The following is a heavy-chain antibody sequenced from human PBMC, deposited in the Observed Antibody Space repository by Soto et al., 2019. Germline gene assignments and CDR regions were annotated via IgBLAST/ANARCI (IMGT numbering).Heavy chain of an antibody. Sequence: SVKVSCKSSGGTFNSFAFSWVRQAPGEGLEWMGGLIVILGSTNYAQKFEGRVTITADEGSSTAYMEMSGLRSEDTAVYFCASGCYDSSGYSIDYWGQGTQVTVSS. CDR3: ASGCYDSSGYSIDY. D-gene: IGHD3-22*01. CDR1: GGTFNSFA. J-gene: IGHJ4*02. V-gene: IGHV1-69*13. CDR2: LIVILGST.